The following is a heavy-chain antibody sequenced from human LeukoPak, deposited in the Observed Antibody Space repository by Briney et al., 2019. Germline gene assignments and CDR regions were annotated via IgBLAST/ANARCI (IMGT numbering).Heavy chain of an antibody. J-gene: IGHJ6*03. V-gene: IGHV3-23*01. CDR2: ISGSGGST. D-gene: IGHD3-10*01. CDR3: ARMWRLWFGAPYMDV. CDR1: GFTFSSYA. Sequence: PGGSLRLSCAASGFTFSSYAMHWVRQAPGKGLEWVSAISGSGGSTYYADSVKGRFTISRDNSKNTLYLQMNSLRAEDTAVYYCARMWRLWFGAPYMDVWGKGTTVTVSS.